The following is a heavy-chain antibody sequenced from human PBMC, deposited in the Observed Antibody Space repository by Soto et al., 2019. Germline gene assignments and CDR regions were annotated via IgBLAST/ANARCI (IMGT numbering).Heavy chain of an antibody. CDR2: INHSGST. CDR3: ARRQYEECYDFWSGSPRVYYYGMDV. Sequence: SETLSLTCAVYGGSFSGYYWSWIRQPPGKGLEWIGEINHSGSTNYNPSLKSRVTISVDTSKNQSSLKLSSVTAADTAVYYCARRQYEECYDFWSGSPRVYYYGMDVWGQGTTVTVSS. CDR1: GGSFSGYY. J-gene: IGHJ6*02. D-gene: IGHD3-3*01. V-gene: IGHV4-34*01.